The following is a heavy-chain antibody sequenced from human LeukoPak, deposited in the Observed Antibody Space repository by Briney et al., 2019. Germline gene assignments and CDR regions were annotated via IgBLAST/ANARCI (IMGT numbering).Heavy chain of an antibody. Sequence: ESGPTLVKPTQTLTLTCSVSGFSLSSSGMGVGWIRQPPGKALEWLAVIYWDDDKRYSPSLKSRLTITKDTSKNQVVLTMTDMDPVDTATYYCAHRRAHPGMWDGGYLDYWGQGTLVTVSS. CDR3: AHRRAHPGMWDGGYLDY. CDR2: IYWDDDK. J-gene: IGHJ4*02. D-gene: IGHD1-26*01. CDR1: GFSLSSSGMG. V-gene: IGHV2-5*02.